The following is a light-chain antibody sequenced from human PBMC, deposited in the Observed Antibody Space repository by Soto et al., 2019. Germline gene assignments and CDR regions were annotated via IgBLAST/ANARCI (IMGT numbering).Light chain of an antibody. CDR1: SSNIGSYT. CDR2: TNN. J-gene: IGLJ2*01. CDR3: AAWDDSLNGYVV. Sequence: QSVLTQPPSASGTPGQRVTISCSGSSSNIGSYTVNWYQHLPGTAPKLLIYTNNPRPSGGPDRFPGSKSGTSASLAISGLQSEDEADYYCAAWDDSLNGYVVFCGGTKLTVL. V-gene: IGLV1-44*01.